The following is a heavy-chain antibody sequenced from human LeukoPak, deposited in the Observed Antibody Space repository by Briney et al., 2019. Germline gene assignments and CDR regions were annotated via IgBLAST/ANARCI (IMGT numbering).Heavy chain of an antibody. Sequence: GGSLRLSCAASGFTFSNYVMNWVRQVPGKGLEWVSAISGGGGSTYYADSVKGRFTISRDNSNNTLYLEMNSLRADDTAVYYCVKSLIRGYYDTSGYYFFDNWGQGTLVTVSS. V-gene: IGHV3-23*01. CDR1: GFTFSNYV. J-gene: IGHJ4*02. D-gene: IGHD3-22*01. CDR2: ISGGGGST. CDR3: VKSLIRGYYDTSGYYFFDN.